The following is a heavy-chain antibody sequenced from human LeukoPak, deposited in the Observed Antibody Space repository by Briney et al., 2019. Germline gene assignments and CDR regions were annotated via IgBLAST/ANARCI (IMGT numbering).Heavy chain of an antibody. D-gene: IGHD2-15*01. CDR2: ISWNSGSI. CDR1: GFTFDDYA. Sequence: PGGSLRLSCAASGFTFDDYAMHWVRQAPGKGLEWVSGISWNSGSIGYADSVKGRFTISRDNAKNSLYLQMNSLRAEDTALYYCGKVLDGLAVVGAFDIWGQGTMVTVSS. CDR3: GKVLDGLAVVGAFDI. V-gene: IGHV3-9*01. J-gene: IGHJ3*02.